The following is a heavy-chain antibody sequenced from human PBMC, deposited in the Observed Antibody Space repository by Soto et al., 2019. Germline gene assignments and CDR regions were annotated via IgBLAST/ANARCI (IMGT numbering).Heavy chain of an antibody. CDR1: GDSIDNYF. V-gene: IGHV4-59*01. D-gene: IGHD5-18*01. CDR3: ARARQRDTGRGLDV. Sequence: PSETLSLTCTISGDSIDNYFWNWIRQSPGKGLECIGYISYSGSTSYNPSLQSRVTISSDTSKNQFSLELSSVTAADTAVYYCARARQRDTGRGLDVWGQGTTVTVSS. CDR2: ISYSGST. J-gene: IGHJ6*02.